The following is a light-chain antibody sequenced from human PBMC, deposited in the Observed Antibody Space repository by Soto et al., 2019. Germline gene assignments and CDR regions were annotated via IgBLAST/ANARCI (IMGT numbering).Light chain of an antibody. Sequence: DIQMTQSPSSLSASVGDRITITCRASQTISMSLNWYQQKPGKAPKLLIYAASSLQSGVPSRFSGGGSGTEFTLIISSLQPEDFATSYSQEIHSDSRRFRQGTTV. V-gene: IGKV1-39*01. J-gene: IGKJ1*01. CDR3: QEIHSDSRR. CDR2: AAS. CDR1: QTISMS.